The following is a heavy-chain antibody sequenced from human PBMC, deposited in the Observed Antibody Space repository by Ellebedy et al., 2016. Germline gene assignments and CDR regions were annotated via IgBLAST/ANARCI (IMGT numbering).Heavy chain of an antibody. CDR1: GGSISSGDYY. CDR3: ARDNYHRYFDY. Sequence: SETLSLTCTVSGGSISSGDYYWAWIRQHPGKGLEWIGYIYYRGRTFYNPSLKSRVTISVDTSKNQFSLKLSSVTAADTAVYYCARDNYHRYFDYWGQGTLVTVSS. D-gene: IGHD3-10*01. V-gene: IGHV4-31*03. J-gene: IGHJ4*02. CDR2: IYYRGRT.